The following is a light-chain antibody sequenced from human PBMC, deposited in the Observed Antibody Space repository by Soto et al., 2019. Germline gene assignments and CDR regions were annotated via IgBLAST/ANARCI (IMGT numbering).Light chain of an antibody. CDR1: QSVSSAF. CDR2: GVS. J-gene: IGKJ1*01. Sequence: EIVLTQSPGTLSLSSGEKATLSCRASQSVSSAFLAWYQQKPGQAPRLLIYGVSNRATGIPDRFSGSGSGTDFILTISRLEPEDFALYYCGQFVSSPPRTFGQGTKVEIK. CDR3: GQFVSSPPRT. V-gene: IGKV3-20*01.